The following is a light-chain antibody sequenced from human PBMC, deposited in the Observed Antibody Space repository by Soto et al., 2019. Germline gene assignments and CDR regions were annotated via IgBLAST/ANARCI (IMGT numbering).Light chain of an antibody. CDR1: QSFNSIY. J-gene: IGKJ1*01. V-gene: IGKV3-20*01. CDR2: GVS. CDR3: QQYGSSPWT. Sequence: EIVLTQSPGTLSLSPGERGTLSCRASQSFNSIYLAWYQQKLGQAPRLLIYGVSSRATGIPDRFSGSGSGTDFALTISRLEPEDFAVYYCQQYGSSPWTFGQGTKVDI.